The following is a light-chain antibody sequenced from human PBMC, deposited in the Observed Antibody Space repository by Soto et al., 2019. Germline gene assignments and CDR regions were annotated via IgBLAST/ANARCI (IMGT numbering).Light chain of an antibody. J-gene: IGKJ5*01. CDR2: DAS. V-gene: IGKV3-11*01. CDR1: QSVSSD. Sequence: IVLTHSLATLSLSPGERATLSCRASQSVSSDLAWYQQKPGQAPRLLIYDASNRATGIPARFSGSGSGTDFTLTISSLEAEDFAVYYCQQRSNRPPITFGQGTRLEI. CDR3: QQRSNRPPIT.